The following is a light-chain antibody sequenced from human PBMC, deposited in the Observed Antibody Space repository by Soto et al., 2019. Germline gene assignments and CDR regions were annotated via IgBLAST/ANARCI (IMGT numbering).Light chain of an antibody. J-gene: IGLJ1*01. Sequence: QSDLTQPPSSSGSPGQSVTISYSGTSSDTGDYNYVSWYQQHPGKAPKLMIYEVSKRPSGVPDRFSGSKSGNTASLTVSGLQAEDEADYYCSSYAGSDNYVFGTGTKVTVL. CDR3: SSYAGSDNYV. CDR1: SSDTGDYNY. V-gene: IGLV2-8*01. CDR2: EVS.